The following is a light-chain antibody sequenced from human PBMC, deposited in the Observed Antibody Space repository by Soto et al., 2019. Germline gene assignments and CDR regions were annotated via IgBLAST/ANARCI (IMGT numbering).Light chain of an antibody. CDR2: GAS. Sequence: EIVLTQSPGTLSLSPGERATLSCRASQSVSSSYLAWYQQRPGQAPRLLIYGASSRATDIPDRFSDSGSGTDFTLTISRLEPEDFAVYYCQQYGNSRYTFGQGTKLEIK. V-gene: IGKV3-20*01. CDR1: QSVSSSY. CDR3: QQYGNSRYT. J-gene: IGKJ2*01.